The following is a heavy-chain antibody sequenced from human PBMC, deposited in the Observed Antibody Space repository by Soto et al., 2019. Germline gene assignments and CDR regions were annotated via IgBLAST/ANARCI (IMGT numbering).Heavy chain of an antibody. CDR3: AKSQSPMVRGVIEAFDY. V-gene: IGHV3-20*04. J-gene: IGHJ4*02. CDR1: GFIFDDYG. CDR2: INWNGGTT. Sequence: EVQLVESGGGVVRPGGSLRLSCVASGFIFDDYGMNWVRQVPGKGLEWVSGINWNGGTTHYADSVKGRFTISRDNAKNSLYLQMNSLRAEDTALYYCAKSQSPMVRGVIEAFDYWGQGTLVTVSS. D-gene: IGHD3-10*01.